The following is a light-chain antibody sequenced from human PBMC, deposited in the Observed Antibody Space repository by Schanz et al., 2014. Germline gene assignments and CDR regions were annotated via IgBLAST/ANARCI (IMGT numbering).Light chain of an antibody. V-gene: IGKV1-12*01. CDR1: QGISSW. CDR2: DAS. J-gene: IGKJ2*01. Sequence: DIQMTQSPSSVSASVGDRVTITCRASQGISSWVAWYQQKPGKAPELLIYDASSLESGVPSRFSGSGSGTEFTLTISSLQSEDLAVYYCQQYGDWPPYTFGQGTKLEIK. CDR3: QQYGDWPPYT.